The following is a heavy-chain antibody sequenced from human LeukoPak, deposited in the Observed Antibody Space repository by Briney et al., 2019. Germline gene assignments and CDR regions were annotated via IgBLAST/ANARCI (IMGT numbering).Heavy chain of an antibody. Sequence: ASVKVSCKASGYTFTGYYMHWVRQAPGQGLEWMGWINPNSGGTNYAQKFQGRVTMTRDTSISTAYMELSRLRSEDTAVYYCARASSGYDLSIDYWGQGTLVTVSS. J-gene: IGHJ4*02. CDR3: ARASSGYDLSIDY. V-gene: IGHV1-2*02. D-gene: IGHD5-12*01. CDR2: INPNSGGT. CDR1: GYTFTGYY.